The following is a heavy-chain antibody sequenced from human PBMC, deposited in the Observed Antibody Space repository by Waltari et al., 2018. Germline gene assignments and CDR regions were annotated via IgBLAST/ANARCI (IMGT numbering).Heavy chain of an antibody. CDR3: ARLAPRTYRSPVPGRHYYYGMDV. Sequence: EEQLLESGGGLVQPGDSLRLSCAGSGFRFSNYWMNWVRQAPGKGLVCEARSSDDETRISYADSGKGRFTISRDNAKNTVYLQMKRLRVEDTAVYYCARLAPRTYRSPVPGRHYYYGMDVWGQGTTVTVSS. V-gene: IGHV3-74*01. J-gene: IGHJ6*02. CDR2: SSDDETRI. CDR1: GFRFSNYW. D-gene: IGHD3-10*01.